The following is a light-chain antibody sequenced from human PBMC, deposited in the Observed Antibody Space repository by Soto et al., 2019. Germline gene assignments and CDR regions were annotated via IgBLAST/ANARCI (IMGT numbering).Light chain of an antibody. CDR2: EVS. V-gene: IGLV2-23*02. Sequence: QSVLTQPASVSGSPGQSITISCTGTSSDVGSYNLVSWYQQHPGKAPKLMIYEVSKRPSGVSNRFSGSKSGNTASLTISGLQAEDEGDYYCCSYAGSTTLLFGGGTQLTVL. CDR3: CSYAGSTTLL. J-gene: IGLJ3*02. CDR1: SSDVGSYNL.